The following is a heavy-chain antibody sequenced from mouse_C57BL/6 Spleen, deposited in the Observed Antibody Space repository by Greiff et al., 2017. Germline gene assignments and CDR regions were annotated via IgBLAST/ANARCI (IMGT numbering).Heavy chain of an antibody. J-gene: IGHJ2*01. D-gene: IGHD2-4*01. V-gene: IGHV1-69*01. CDR1: GYTFTSYW. Sequence: QVQLQQSGAELVMPGASVKLSCKASGYTFTSYWMHWVKQRPGQGLEWIGEIDPSDSYTNYNQKFKGKSTLTVDKSSSTAYMQLSSLTSEDSAVYYCARGGMEDYVFDYWGQGNTLTVSS. CDR3: ARGGMEDYVFDY. CDR2: IDPSDSYT.